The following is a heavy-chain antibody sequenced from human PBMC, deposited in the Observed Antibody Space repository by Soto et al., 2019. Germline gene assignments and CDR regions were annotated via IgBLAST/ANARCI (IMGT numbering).Heavy chain of an antibody. CDR1: GGSFSSYH. J-gene: IGHJ4*02. CDR3: ARGSDTALAPIF. V-gene: IGHV4-34*01. D-gene: IGHD5-18*01. CDR2: INHLTTT. Sequence: SETLSLTCAVYGGSFSSYHWSWIRQTPGKGLEWIGEINHLTTTNYNPSLKSRVITSLDTPKNQFSLKLSSVTAADTAVYYCARGSDTALAPIFWGQGILVTVSS.